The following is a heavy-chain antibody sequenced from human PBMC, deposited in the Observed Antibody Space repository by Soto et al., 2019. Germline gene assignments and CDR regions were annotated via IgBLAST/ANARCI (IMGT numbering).Heavy chain of an antibody. CDR2: IIPIFGTT. CDR3: ARGRGYCSGGSCLDVFDI. Sequence: SVKVSCKASGGTFTSYAISWVRQAPGQGLEWMGGIIPIFGTTDYAQKFQGRVTMTRNTSISTAYMELSSVRSEDTAVYYCARGRGYCSGGSCLDVFDIWGQGAMVTVSS. CDR1: GGTFTSYA. D-gene: IGHD2-15*01. V-gene: IGHV1-69*05. J-gene: IGHJ3*02.